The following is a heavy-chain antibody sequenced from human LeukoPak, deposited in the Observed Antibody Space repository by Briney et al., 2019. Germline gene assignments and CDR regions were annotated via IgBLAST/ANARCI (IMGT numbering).Heavy chain of an antibody. Sequence: GRSLRLSCAASGFTFSSYAMHWVRQAPGKGLEWVALISYDGSNKYYADSVKGRFTISRDNSKNTLYLQMNSLRAEDTAVYYCARDNWNFDYWGQGTLVTVSS. V-gene: IGHV3-30-3*01. CDR3: ARDNWNFDY. J-gene: IGHJ4*02. D-gene: IGHD1-20*01. CDR1: GFTFSSYA. CDR2: ISYDGSNK.